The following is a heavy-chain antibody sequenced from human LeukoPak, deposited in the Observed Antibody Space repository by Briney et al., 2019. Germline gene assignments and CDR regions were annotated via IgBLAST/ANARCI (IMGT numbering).Heavy chain of an antibody. CDR3: ARGQVLRYFDWAPPVVANWFDP. CDR2: IYYSGST. V-gene: IGHV4-59*01. J-gene: IGHJ5*02. D-gene: IGHD3-9*01. Sequence: SETLSLTCTVSGGSIISYYWSWIRQPPGKGLEWIGYIYYSGSTNYNPSLKSRVTISVDTSKNQFSLKLSSVTAAATAVYYCARGQVLRYFDWAPPVVANWFDPWGQGTLVTVSS. CDR1: GGSIISYY.